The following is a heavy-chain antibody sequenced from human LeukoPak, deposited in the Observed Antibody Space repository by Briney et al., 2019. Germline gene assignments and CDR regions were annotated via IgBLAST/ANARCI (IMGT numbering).Heavy chain of an antibody. CDR2: IYPGDSDT. D-gene: IGHD5-18*01. CDR1: GYSFTSYW. V-gene: IGHV5-51*01. Sequence: GESLKISCKGSGYSFTSYWIGWVRQMPGKGLEWMGIIYPGDSDTRYSPSFQGQLTISADKSISTASLQWSSLKAPDTAMYSCARLGIQLWKTPRGLFDYWGQGPLVTVSS. CDR3: ARLGIQLWKTPRGLFDY. J-gene: IGHJ4*02.